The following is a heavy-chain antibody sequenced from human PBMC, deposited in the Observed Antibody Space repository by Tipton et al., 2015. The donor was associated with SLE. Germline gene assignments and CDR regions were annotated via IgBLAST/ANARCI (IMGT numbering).Heavy chain of an antibody. CDR1: GASITSSTYY. CDR2: VYYSGST. CDR3: ARLHGYSYGLNWFDP. D-gene: IGHD5-18*01. V-gene: IGHV4-39*07. J-gene: IGHJ5*02. Sequence: TLSLTCTVSGASITSSTYYWGWIRQPPGKGLEWIGSVYYSGSTTYNPSLKSRVTMSVDTSKNQFSLRLTSVIAADTAVYYCARLHGYSYGLNWFDPWGQGTLISVSS.